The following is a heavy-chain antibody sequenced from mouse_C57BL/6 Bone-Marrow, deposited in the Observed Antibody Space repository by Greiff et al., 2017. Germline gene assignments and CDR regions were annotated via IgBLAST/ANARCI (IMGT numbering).Heavy chain of an antibody. CDR1: GYSFTDYN. Sequence: EVQLQQSGPELVKPGASVKISCKASGYSFTDYNMNWVKQSPGQSLEWIGVINPNDGTTSYNQKFKGKATLPVDQSSSPAYMQLNSLASEDSAVXYSTIEHYYCSSDYWGQGTTLTVSS. CDR2: INPNDGTT. J-gene: IGHJ2*01. CDR3: TIEHYYCSSDY. D-gene: IGHD1-1*01. V-gene: IGHV1-39*01.